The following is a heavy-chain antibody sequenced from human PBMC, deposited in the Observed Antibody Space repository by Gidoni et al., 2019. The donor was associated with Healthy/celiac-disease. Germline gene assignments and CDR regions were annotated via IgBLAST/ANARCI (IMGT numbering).Heavy chain of an antibody. CDR3: TRGPFERAGAVPGTSDYYFYGMDV. V-gene: IGHV3-13*05. CDR1: GFTFSTYD. Sequence: EVQLVESGGDLVQPGGSLRLSCIASGFTFSTYDMHWVRQAPGKGLEWVSGICTAGYPHYLGSVKGRFTISRENARNSLYLQMHSLTAEDTAVYYCTRGPFERAGAVPGTSDYYFYGMDVWGQGTTVTFSS. D-gene: IGHD6-19*01. J-gene: IGHJ6*02. CDR2: ICTAGYP.